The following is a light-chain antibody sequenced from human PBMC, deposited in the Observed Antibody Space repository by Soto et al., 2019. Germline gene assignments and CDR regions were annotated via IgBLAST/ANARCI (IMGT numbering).Light chain of an antibody. Sequence: EIVLTQSPGTLSLFPGERVTLSCRASQSVSSSYVSWYQQQPREAPRRLIYGSSRKATVRPDRFSGSGSATDFSLPISSQEPEDFAAYYYQQYGSSPLLTFGHGTRLEIK. CDR3: QQYGSSPLLT. J-gene: IGKJ5*01. CDR1: QSVSSSY. CDR2: GSS. V-gene: IGKV3-20*01.